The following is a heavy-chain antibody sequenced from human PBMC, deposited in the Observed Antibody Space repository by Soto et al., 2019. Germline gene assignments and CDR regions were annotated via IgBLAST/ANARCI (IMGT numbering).Heavy chain of an antibody. J-gene: IGHJ6*02. D-gene: IGHD6-19*01. V-gene: IGHV3-7*01. Sequence: GGSLRLSCAASGFTFSSYWMSWVRQAPGKGLEWVANIKQDGSEKYYVDSVKGRFTISRDNAKNSLYLQMNSLRAEDTAVYYCARDQYSAVAGLFYYYYGMDVWGQGTTVTVSS. CDR1: GFTFSSYW. CDR3: ARDQYSAVAGLFYYYYGMDV. CDR2: IKQDGSEK.